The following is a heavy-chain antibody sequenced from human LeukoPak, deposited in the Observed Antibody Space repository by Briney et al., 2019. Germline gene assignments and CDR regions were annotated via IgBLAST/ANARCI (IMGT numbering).Heavy chain of an antibody. V-gene: IGHV1-2*06. CDR2: INPNGGDT. D-gene: IGHD2-2*01. J-gene: IGHJ4*02. Sequence: VASVKVSCKAGGYNFPAYFVHWVRQAPGQGLEWMGRINPNGGDTNYAQKFQGRVTMASDTSISTAYMELSSLISDDTAVYYCARVGFTTSWSNFDYWGQGTLVTVSS. CDR3: ARVGFTTSWSNFDY. CDR1: GYNFPAYF.